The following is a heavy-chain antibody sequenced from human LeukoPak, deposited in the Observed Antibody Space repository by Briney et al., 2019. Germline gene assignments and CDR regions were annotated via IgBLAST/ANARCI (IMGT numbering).Heavy chain of an antibody. V-gene: IGHV6-1*01. J-gene: IGHJ3*02. Sequence: SQTLSLTCAISGDSVSSNSAAWHWIRQSPSRGLEWLGRTYYRSKWYNDYAVSVKSRITINPDTSKNQFSLQLNSVTPEDTAVYYCARDPDHSAIAVAGYAFDIWGQGTMVTVSS. D-gene: IGHD6-19*01. CDR1: GDSVSSNSAA. CDR2: TYYRSKWYN. CDR3: ARDPDHSAIAVAGYAFDI.